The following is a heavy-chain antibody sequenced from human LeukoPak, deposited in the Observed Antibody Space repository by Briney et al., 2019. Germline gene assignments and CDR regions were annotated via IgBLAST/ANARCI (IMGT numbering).Heavy chain of an antibody. CDR2: ISSSSSTI. J-gene: IGHJ4*02. D-gene: IGHD3-3*02. CDR1: GFAFSSYS. Sequence: GGSLRLSCAASGFAFSSYSMNWVRQAPRKGLEWVSYISSSSSTIYYADSVKGRFTISRDNAKNSLYLQMNSLRAEDTAVYYCAREAGFIFGYFDYWGQGTLVTVSS. V-gene: IGHV3-48*04. CDR3: AREAGFIFGYFDY.